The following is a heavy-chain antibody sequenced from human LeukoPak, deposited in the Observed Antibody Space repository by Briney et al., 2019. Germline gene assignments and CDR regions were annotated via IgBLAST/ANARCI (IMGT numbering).Heavy chain of an antibody. J-gene: IGHJ3*02. D-gene: IGHD1-26*01. Sequence: GRSLRLSCAASGFTFSTYAMHWVRQAPGKGLEWMALIRSDGGNKYYTDSVKGRFTISRDNSKNTLYLQMNGLRVEDTALYYCAKGLHSGSYLDALDIWGQGTMVTVFS. CDR3: AKGLHSGSYLDALDI. CDR2: IRSDGGNK. CDR1: GFTFSTYA. V-gene: IGHV3-30*02.